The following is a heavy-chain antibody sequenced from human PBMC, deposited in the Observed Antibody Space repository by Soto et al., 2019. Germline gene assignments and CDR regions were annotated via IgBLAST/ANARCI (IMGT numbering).Heavy chain of an antibody. J-gene: IGHJ4*02. CDR3: ARVGDVAGKTSGPIVY. V-gene: IGHV1-69*13. CDR2: IIPIFGTA. CDR1: GGTFSSYA. D-gene: IGHD1-1*01. Sequence: SVKVSCKASGGTFSSYAISWVRQAPGQGLEWMGGIIPIFGTANYAQKFQGRVTITADESTSTAYMELSSLRSEDTAVYYCARVGDVAGKTSGPIVYWGQGTLVTVSS.